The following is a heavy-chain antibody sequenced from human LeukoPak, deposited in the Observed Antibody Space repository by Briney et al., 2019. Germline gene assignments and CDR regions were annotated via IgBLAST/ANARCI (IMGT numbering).Heavy chain of an antibody. Sequence: GGSLRLSCAASGFPFSSYSMNWVRQAPGKGLEWVSSISSSSSYIYYADSVKGRFTISRDNAKNSLYLQMNSLRAEDTAVYYCARLGDGGAWSDWGQGTLVTVSS. J-gene: IGHJ4*02. D-gene: IGHD3-16*01. CDR1: GFPFSSYS. CDR2: ISSSSSYI. CDR3: ARLGDGGAWSD. V-gene: IGHV3-21*01.